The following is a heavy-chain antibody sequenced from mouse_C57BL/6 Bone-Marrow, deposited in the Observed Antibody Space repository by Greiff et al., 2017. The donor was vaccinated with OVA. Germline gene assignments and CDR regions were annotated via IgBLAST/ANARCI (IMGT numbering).Heavy chain of an antibody. CDR2: IYPRSGNT. CDR3: AYDYGSSYDYAMDY. D-gene: IGHD1-1*01. V-gene: IGHV1-81*01. J-gene: IGHJ4*01. Sequence: QVQLQQSGAELARPGASVKLSCKASGYTFTSYGISWVKQRTGQGLEWIGEIYPRSGNTYYNEKFKGKATLTADKSSSTAYMELRSLTSEDAAVYFCAYDYGSSYDYAMDYWGQGTSVTVSS. CDR1: GYTFTSYG.